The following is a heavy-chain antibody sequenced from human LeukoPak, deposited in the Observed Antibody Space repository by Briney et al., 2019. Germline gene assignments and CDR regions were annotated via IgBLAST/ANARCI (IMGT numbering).Heavy chain of an antibody. V-gene: IGHV4-34*01. CDR3: ARHVVVVAARSWFDP. J-gene: IGHJ5*02. D-gene: IGHD2-15*01. CDR2: INHSGST. Sequence: SETLSLTCAVYGGSFSGYYWSWIRQPPGKGLEWIGEINHSGSTNYNPSLKSRVTISVDTSKNQFSLKLSAMTAADTAVYYCARHVVVVAARSWFDPWGQGTLVTVSS. CDR1: GGSFSGYY.